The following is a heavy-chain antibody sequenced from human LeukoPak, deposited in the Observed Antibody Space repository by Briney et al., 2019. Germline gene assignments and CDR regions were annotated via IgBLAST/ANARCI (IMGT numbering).Heavy chain of an antibody. CDR1: GYTFTGYD. Sequence: GASVKVSCKASGYTFTGYDMHWVRQAPGQGLEWMGWINPNSGGTNYAQKFQGRVTMTRDTSITTAYMELSRLRSDDTAVYYCASRFSQWLLFDAFDIWGQGTMVTVSS. D-gene: IGHD3-3*01. J-gene: IGHJ3*02. V-gene: IGHV1-2*02. CDR2: INPNSGGT. CDR3: ASRFSQWLLFDAFDI.